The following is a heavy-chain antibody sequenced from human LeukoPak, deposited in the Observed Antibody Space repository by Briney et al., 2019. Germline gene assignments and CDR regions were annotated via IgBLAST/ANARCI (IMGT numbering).Heavy chain of an antibody. CDR2: ISYSSSTI. V-gene: IGHV3-48*04. Sequence: GGSLRLSCAASGFAFSSYSMNWARQAPGKGLEWVSYISYSSSTIYYADSVKGRFTISRDNAKNSLYLQMNSLRAEDTAVYYCARGAGYGDLNWFDPWGQGTLVTVSS. CDR1: GFAFSSYS. D-gene: IGHD4-17*01. CDR3: ARGAGYGDLNWFDP. J-gene: IGHJ5*02.